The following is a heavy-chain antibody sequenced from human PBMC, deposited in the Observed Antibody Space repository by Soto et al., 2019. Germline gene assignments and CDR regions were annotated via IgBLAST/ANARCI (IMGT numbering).Heavy chain of an antibody. J-gene: IGHJ6*02. CDR2: MNPYSGNA. V-gene: IGHV1-8*01. D-gene: IGHD3-16*01. CDR1: GYTFTSYD. Sequence: ASVKVSCKVSGYTFTSYDINWVRLAPGQGLEWMGWMNPYSGNAGYAEKFQGRVTLTRDTFTSTAYMELRSMRSNDTAVYYCAMVDVYVTPSPQDVWGQGTTVTVSS. CDR3: AMVDVYVTPSPQDV.